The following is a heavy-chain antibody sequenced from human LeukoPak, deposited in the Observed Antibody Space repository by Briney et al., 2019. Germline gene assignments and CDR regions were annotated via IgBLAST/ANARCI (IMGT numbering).Heavy chain of an antibody. CDR1: DDSITMYY. Sequence: PSETLSLTCSVSDDSITMYYWTWIRQPPGKGLEWIGYVDHTGSTNFNPSLNGRVSISRDTTKNLFSLKLSSVTAADTAVYYCARGSASSDIDPWGQGTLVTVSS. CDR3: ARGSASSDIDP. V-gene: IGHV4-59*12. J-gene: IGHJ5*02. D-gene: IGHD3-22*01. CDR2: VDHTGST.